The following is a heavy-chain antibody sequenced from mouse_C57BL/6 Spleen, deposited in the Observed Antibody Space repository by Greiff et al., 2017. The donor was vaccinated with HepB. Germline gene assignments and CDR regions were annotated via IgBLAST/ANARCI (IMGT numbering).Heavy chain of an antibody. V-gene: IGHV1-15*01. D-gene: IGHD1-1*01. J-gene: IGHJ2*01. CDR1: GYTFTDYE. Sequence: QVQLKESGAELVRPGASVTLSCKASGYTFTDYEMHWVKQTPVHGLEWIGAIDPETGGTAYNQKFKGKAILTAAKSSSTAYMELRSLTSEDSAVYYCRRPGSSHGGSYYFDYWGQGTTLTVSS. CDR2: IDPETGGT. CDR3: RRPGSSHGGSYYFDY.